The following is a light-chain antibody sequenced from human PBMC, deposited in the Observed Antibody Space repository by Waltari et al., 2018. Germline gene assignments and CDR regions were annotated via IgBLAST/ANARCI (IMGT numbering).Light chain of an antibody. CDR1: RSNIGAGYP. J-gene: IGLJ3*02. CDR2: GSK. V-gene: IGLV1-40*01. CDR3: QSYGRDWV. Sequence: QSVLTQPPSVSGAAGQRVPISCPGCRSNIGAGYPVPQYHQLPATAPKLLIYGSKTRAAGGPYRFSGSKSGTSATLAIPGLQNEDEDYCYCQSYGRDWVFGGGTKLTVL.